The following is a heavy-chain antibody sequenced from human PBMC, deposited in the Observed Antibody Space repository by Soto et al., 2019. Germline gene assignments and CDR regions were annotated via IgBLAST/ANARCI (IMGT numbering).Heavy chain of an antibody. D-gene: IGHD1-26*01. V-gene: IGHV1-18*04. CDR2: INPYTGDT. Sequence: ASVKVSCKASGYTFIDYGFSWVRQARGQGLEWMGWINPYTGDTNNNPGLQGRVTLTTDTSTNTAYMELRNLRFDDTAVYFCLRDERGTCIGGACFYFYLWGQGTLFTVSS. CDR3: LRDERGTCIGGACFYFYL. J-gene: IGHJ4*02. CDR1: GYTFIDYG.